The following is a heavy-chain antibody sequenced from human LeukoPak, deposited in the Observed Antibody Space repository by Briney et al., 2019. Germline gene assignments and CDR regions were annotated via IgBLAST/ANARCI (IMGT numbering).Heavy chain of an antibody. V-gene: IGHV1-3*01. CDR1: GYSFITYA. Sequence: GTSVKVSCKASGYSFITYAVNWVRQAPGQRLEWMGWINAGNGNTKYSQKFQGRVTITRDTSASTAYMELSSLRSEDTAVYYCARVTSSGSYLMFDYWGQGTLVTVSS. D-gene: IGHD3-10*01. CDR3: ARVTSSGSYLMFDY. J-gene: IGHJ4*02. CDR2: INAGNGNT.